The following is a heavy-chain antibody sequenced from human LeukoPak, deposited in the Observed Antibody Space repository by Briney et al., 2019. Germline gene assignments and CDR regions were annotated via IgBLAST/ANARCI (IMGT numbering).Heavy chain of an antibody. CDR3: ASGVVAARPARAFDI. CDR2: INSDESST. J-gene: IGHJ3*02. Sequence: PGGSLRLSCAASGFAFSNYWMHWVRQAPEKGLVWVSRINSDESSTSYADSVKGRFTISRDNAKNTLFLQMNSLRAEDTAVYYCASGVVAARPARAFDIWGQGTMVTVSS. D-gene: IGHD6-6*01. CDR1: GFAFSNYW. V-gene: IGHV3-74*01.